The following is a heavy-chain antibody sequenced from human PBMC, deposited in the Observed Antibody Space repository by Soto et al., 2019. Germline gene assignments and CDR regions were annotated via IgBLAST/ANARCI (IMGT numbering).Heavy chain of an antibody. CDR1: GFTFSSYA. CDR2: ISGSGGST. V-gene: IGHV3-23*01. Sequence: GGSLRLSCAASGFTFSSYAMSWVRQAPGKGLEWVSAISGSGGSTYYADSVKGRFTISRDNSKNKLYLQMNSLTAEDAAVYYCAKGVVAYCSSTSCYFDYWGQGTLVTVSS. D-gene: IGHD2-2*01. CDR3: AKGVVAYCSSTSCYFDY. J-gene: IGHJ4*02.